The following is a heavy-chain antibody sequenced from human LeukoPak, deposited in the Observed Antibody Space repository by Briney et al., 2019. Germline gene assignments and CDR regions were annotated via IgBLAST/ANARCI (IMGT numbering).Heavy chain of an antibody. J-gene: IGHJ4*02. CDR1: GFPFSSYW. D-gene: IGHD6-19*01. V-gene: IGHV3-7*03. Sequence: GGSLRLSCVASGFPFSSYWMTWVRQAPGKGLEWVANIKQDGSKKSYVDSVKGRFTISRDNSKNTLYLQMNSLRAEDTAVYYCAKVVAVAGYYFDYWGQGTLVTVSS. CDR3: AKVVAVAGYYFDY. CDR2: IKQDGSKK.